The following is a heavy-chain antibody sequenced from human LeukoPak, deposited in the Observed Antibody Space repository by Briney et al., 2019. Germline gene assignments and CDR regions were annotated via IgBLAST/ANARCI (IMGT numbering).Heavy chain of an antibody. V-gene: IGHV4-59*01. CDR1: GGSFSGYY. CDR3: ARALLPRSLFDY. CDR2: IDHTGST. Sequence: SETLSLTCAVYGGSFSGYYWTWIRQPPGKGLEWIGYIDHTGSTNYNPSLNSRVTISRDTSKNHFSLKLSSVTAADTAVYYCARALLPRSLFDYWGQGTLVTVSS. J-gene: IGHJ4*02. D-gene: IGHD1-14*01.